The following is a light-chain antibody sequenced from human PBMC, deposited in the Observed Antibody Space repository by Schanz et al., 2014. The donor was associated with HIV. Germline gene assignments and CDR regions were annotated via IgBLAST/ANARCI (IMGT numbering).Light chain of an antibody. Sequence: QSALTQPASVSGSPGQSITISCTGTSSDVGTYNLVSWYQQHPGKAPRLMIYEVTKRPSGVSNRFSGSKSGNTASLTVSGLQAEDEADYYCAPYAGSNNLVFGGGTKLTV. J-gene: IGLJ2*01. CDR2: EVT. V-gene: IGLV2-23*02. CDR1: SSDVGTYNL. CDR3: APYAGSNNLV.